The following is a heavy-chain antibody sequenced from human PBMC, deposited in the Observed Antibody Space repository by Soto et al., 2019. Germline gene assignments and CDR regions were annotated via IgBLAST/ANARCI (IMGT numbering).Heavy chain of an antibody. CDR3: ASYPDVDTAMVRDYYYYYGMDV. Sequence: QVQLVQSGAEVKKPGASVKVSCKASGYTFTSYGISWVRQAPGQGLEWMGWISAYNGNTNYAQKLQGRVTMTTDTSTSTAYLQLRSLRSDDTAVYYCASYPDVDTAMVRDYYYYYGMDVWGQGTTVTVSS. CDR2: ISAYNGNT. J-gene: IGHJ6*02. V-gene: IGHV1-18*04. CDR1: GYTFTSYG. D-gene: IGHD5-18*01.